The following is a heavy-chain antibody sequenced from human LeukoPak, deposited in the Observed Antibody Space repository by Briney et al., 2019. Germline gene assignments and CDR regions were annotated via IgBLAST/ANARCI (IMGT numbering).Heavy chain of an antibody. J-gene: IGHJ3*02. CDR3: ARDREGGPYGPAFDI. D-gene: IGHD3-16*01. CDR2: IYYSGST. CDR1: GGSISSYY. V-gene: IGHV4-59*01. Sequence: SETLSLTCTVSGGSISSYYWSWIRQPPGKGLEWIGYIYYSGSTNYNPSLKSRVTISVDTSKNQFSLKLSSVTAADTAVYYCARDREGGPYGPAFDIWGQGTMSPSLQ.